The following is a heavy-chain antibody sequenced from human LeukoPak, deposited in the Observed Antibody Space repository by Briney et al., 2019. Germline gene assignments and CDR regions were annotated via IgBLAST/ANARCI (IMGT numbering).Heavy chain of an antibody. CDR2: ISWNSGSI. CDR3: AKDMVPRSSLAGYSMVY. V-gene: IGHV3-9*01. CDR1: GFTFDDYA. J-gene: IGHJ4*02. Sequence: PGRSLRLSCAASGFTFDDYAMHWVRQAPGKGLEWVSGISWNSGSIGYADSVKGRFTISRDNAKNSLYLQMNSLRAEDTALYYCAKDMVPRSSLAGYSMVYCGQGTLVTVSS. D-gene: IGHD6-13*01.